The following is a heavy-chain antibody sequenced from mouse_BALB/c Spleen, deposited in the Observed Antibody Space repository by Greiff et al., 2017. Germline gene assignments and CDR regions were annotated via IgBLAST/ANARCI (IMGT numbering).Heavy chain of an antibody. V-gene: IGHV6-6*02. CDR3: TTHFDY. Sequence: EGKLMESGGGLVQPGGSMKLSCVASGFTFSSYWMSWVRQSPEKGLEWVAEIRLKSDNYATHYAESVKGKFTISRDDSKSRLYLQMNSLRAEDTGIYYCTTHFDYWGQGTTLTVSS. J-gene: IGHJ2*01. CDR1: GFTFSSYW. CDR2: IRLKSDNYAT.